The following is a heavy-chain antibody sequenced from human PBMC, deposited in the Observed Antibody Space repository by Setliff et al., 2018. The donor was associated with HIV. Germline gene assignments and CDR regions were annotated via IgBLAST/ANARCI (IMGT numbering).Heavy chain of an antibody. CDR2: ITWKSGVL. CDR1: GFTFDNYA. V-gene: IGHV3-9*01. J-gene: IGHJ6*04. Sequence: GGSLRLSCEGSGFTFDNYAMHWVRQRPGKGLEWVSGITWKSGVLGYAASVKGRFTISRDNARSSLHLQMNSLATEDTALYFCVEGGALAGQFFYYMPVWGKGTTVTVSS. CDR3: VEGGALAGQFFYYMPV. D-gene: IGHD6-19*01.